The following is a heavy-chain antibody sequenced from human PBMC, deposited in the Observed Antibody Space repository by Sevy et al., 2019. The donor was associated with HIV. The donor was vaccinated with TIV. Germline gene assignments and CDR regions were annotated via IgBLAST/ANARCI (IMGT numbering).Heavy chain of an antibody. Sequence: SQTLSLTCAISGDTVSSDSAAWNWIRQSPARGLEWLGRAYYRSTWHKDYATSLNSRMTINPDTSKNQFSLQLNSVTPDATAVYFCARDHNFVLDYWGQGILVTVSS. D-gene: IGHD1-20*01. J-gene: IGHJ4*02. CDR1: GDTVSSDSAA. V-gene: IGHV6-1*01. CDR2: AYYRSTWHK. CDR3: ARDHNFVLDY.